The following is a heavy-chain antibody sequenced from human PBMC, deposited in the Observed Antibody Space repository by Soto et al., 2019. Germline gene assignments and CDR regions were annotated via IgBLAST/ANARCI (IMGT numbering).Heavy chain of an antibody. V-gene: IGHV1-18*01. J-gene: IGHJ4*02. CDR3: ARDYRNRVAVAVPGGY. CDR1: GYTFTNYG. D-gene: IGHD6-19*01. Sequence: SVKLSCKASGYTFTNYGINWVRQAPGQGLEWMGWISAYSGNTNYEQKLQGRVTMTTDTSTSTSYMELRSLTSDDTAVYYCARDYRNRVAVAVPGGYWGQ. CDR2: ISAYSGNT.